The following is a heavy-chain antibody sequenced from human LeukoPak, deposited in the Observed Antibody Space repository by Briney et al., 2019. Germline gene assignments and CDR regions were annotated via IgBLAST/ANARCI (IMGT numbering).Heavy chain of an antibody. CDR3: ARGGVQLERRPRFDP. J-gene: IGHJ5*02. CDR1: GYSISSGYY. D-gene: IGHD1-1*01. V-gene: IGHV4-38-2*02. CDR2: IYHSGST. Sequence: SETLSLTCTVSGYSISSGYYWGWIRQPPGKGLEWIGSIYHSGSTNYNPSLKSRVTISVDKSKNQFSLKLSSVTAADTAVYYCARGGVQLERRPRFDPWGQGTLVTVSS.